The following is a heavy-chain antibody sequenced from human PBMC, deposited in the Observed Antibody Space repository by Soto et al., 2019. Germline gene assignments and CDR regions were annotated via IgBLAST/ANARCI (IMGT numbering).Heavy chain of an antibody. V-gene: IGHV6-1*01. Sequence: PSQTLSLTCAVSGDSVSDNSAAWNWIRQSPSRGLEWLGRTYFRSKWYSDYAESVKSRITINADTSKNLFSLQLNSVTPEDTAVYYCVRDGYSSSYDFDYWGQGTLVTVS. CDR2: TYFRSKWYS. D-gene: IGHD6-6*01. J-gene: IGHJ4*02. CDR3: VRDGYSSSYDFDY. CDR1: GDSVSDNSAA.